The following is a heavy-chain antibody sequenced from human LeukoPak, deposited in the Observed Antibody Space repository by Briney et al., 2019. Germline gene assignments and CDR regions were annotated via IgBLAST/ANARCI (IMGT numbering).Heavy chain of an antibody. CDR3: ARGGGYSSSWYEAY. Sequence: GASVKVSCKPSLYTFTRYYMRWVRQAPGHGREGMGWISPNSGGTKYAQKFQGRDTMTSDTSLSTAYRELSGLRSGDTALYYCARGGGYSSSWYEAYWGQGTLVTVSS. D-gene: IGHD6-13*01. CDR1: LYTFTRYY. J-gene: IGHJ4*02. V-gene: IGHV1-2*02. CDR2: ISPNSGGT.